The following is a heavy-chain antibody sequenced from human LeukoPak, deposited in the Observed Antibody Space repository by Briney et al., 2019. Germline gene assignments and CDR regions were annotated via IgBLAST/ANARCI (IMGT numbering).Heavy chain of an antibody. J-gene: IGHJ4*02. Sequence: ASVKVSCKASGYIFNSYAMNWVRQAPGQGLEWMGWIITKTGNPTYAQGFTGRFVFSLDTSVSTAYLQISSLKAEDTAVYYCARGYSYGSPSEAYYFDYWGQGTLVTVSS. CDR2: IITKTGNP. V-gene: IGHV7-4-1*02. CDR1: GYIFNSYA. CDR3: ARGYSYGSPSEAYYFDY. D-gene: IGHD5-18*01.